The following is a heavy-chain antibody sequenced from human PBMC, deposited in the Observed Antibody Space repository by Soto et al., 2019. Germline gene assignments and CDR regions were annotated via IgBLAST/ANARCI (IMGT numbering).Heavy chain of an antibody. V-gene: IGHV3-66*01. J-gene: IGHJ4*02. CDR3: AARAVAAPR. CDR1: GFTVGNNY. CDR2: IYSGGRT. Sequence: EVQLVESGGGLVQPGGSLRLSCAASGFTVGNNYMNWVRQAPGKGLEWVSVIYSGGRTDYADSVKCRFTISRDSAKNTLFLQMNSLRAEDTAIYYCAARAVAAPRWGQGTLVTVSS. D-gene: IGHD6-19*01.